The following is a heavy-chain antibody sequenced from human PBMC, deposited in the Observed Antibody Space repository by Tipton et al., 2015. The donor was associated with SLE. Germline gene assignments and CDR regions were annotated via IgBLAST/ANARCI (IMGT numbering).Heavy chain of an antibody. CDR3: AREPVEAAGRRWYFDP. D-gene: IGHD6-13*01. J-gene: IGHJ2*01. Sequence: TLSLTCTVSGGSISSSSYYWGWIRQPPGKGLEWIGSIYYSGSTYYNPSLKSRVTISVDTSKNQFSLKLSSVTAADTAVYYCAREPVEAAGRRWYFDPWGRGTRATVFS. V-gene: IGHV4-39*07. CDR2: IYYSGST. CDR1: GGSISSSSYY.